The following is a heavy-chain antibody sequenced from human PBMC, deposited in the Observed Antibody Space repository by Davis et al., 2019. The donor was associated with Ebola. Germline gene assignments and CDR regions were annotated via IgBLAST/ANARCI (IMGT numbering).Heavy chain of an antibody. Sequence: GESLKISCAASGFTVSSNYMSWVRQAPGKGLEWVSVIYSGGSTYYADSVKGRFTISRDNSKNTLYLQMNSLRAEDTAVYYCARISATVTHYYGMDAWGQGTTVTVSS. CDR1: GFTVSSNY. CDR2: IYSGGST. D-gene: IGHD4-11*01. CDR3: ARISATVTHYYGMDA. V-gene: IGHV3-66*01. J-gene: IGHJ6*02.